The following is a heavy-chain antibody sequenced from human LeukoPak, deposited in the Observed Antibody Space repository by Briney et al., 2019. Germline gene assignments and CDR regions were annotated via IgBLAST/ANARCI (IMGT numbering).Heavy chain of an antibody. CDR3: AKDLDY. V-gene: IGHV3-33*03. Sequence: GGSLRLSCAASGFTFTSYVMPRVRQAPGKVLEWVRVIWYDGSNKYYAVYVKARFTISRDNSNTTLYLQMNLLSAEDTALYDCAKDLDYWGQGTLVTVSS. CDR2: IWYDGSNK. CDR1: GFTFTSYV. J-gene: IGHJ4*02.